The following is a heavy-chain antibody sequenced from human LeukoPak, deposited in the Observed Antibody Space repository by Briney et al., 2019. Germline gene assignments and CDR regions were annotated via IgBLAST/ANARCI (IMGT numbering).Heavy chain of an antibody. Sequence: GGCLRLSCAASGFTFRNYAMHWVCQAPGKGLERMAVIWYDGSDKYYEDFVKGRFTTSRDNYKNTLYLQMNSLRAEDTAVYFCARDLAVERWPLWHFDLWGRGTLVTVSS. CDR3: ARDLAVERWPLWHFDL. CDR1: GFTFRNYA. J-gene: IGHJ2*01. CDR2: IWYDGSDK. D-gene: IGHD5-24*01. V-gene: IGHV3-33*01.